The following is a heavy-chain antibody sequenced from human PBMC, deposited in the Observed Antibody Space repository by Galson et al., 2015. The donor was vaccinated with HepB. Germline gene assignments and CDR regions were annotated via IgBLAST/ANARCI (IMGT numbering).Heavy chain of an antibody. J-gene: IGHJ4*02. CDR2: ISTTSDNK. Sequence: SLRLSCAVSGFTFSSYTMNWVRQAPGKGLEWISYISTTSDNKFSADSVKGRFIILRDNAKNLLYLKMNSLRAEDTAVYYCTRIALGGSYWYFDYWGQGSLVTVSS. CDR1: GFTFSSYT. V-gene: IGHV3-48*01. D-gene: IGHD1-26*01. CDR3: TRIALGGSYWYFDY.